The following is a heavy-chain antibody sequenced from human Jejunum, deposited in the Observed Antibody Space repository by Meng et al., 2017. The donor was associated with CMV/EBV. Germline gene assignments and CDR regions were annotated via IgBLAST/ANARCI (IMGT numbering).Heavy chain of an antibody. D-gene: IGHD3-22*01. CDR2: ISSSGSTI. V-gene: IGHV3-11*01. CDR1: TFSDYY. Sequence: TFSDYYMSWIRQAPGKGLEWVSYISSSGSTIYYADSVKGRFTISRDNAKNSLYLQMNSLRAEDTTVYYCARVRHDSSGYLYYFDYWGQGTLVTVSS. J-gene: IGHJ4*02. CDR3: ARVRHDSSGYLYYFDY.